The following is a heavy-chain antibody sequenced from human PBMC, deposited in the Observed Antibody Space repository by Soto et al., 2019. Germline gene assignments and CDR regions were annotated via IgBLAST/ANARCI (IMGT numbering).Heavy chain of an antibody. CDR1: GGSISSYY. CDR3: ARLEDIVATTFDY. Sequence: SETLSLTCTVSGGSISSYYWSWIRQPPGKGLEWIGYIYYSGSTNYNPSLKSRVTISVDTSKNQFSLKLSSVTAADTAVYYCARLEDIVATTFDYWGQGSLVIVSS. D-gene: IGHD5-12*01. V-gene: IGHV4-59*08. J-gene: IGHJ4*02. CDR2: IYYSGST.